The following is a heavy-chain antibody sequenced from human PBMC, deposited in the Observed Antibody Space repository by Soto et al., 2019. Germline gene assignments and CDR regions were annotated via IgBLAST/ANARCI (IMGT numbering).Heavy chain of an antibody. V-gene: IGHV1-18*04. D-gene: IGHD1-26*01. Sequence: ASVKVSCKASGYTFTSYGISWVRQAPGQGLEWMGWISAYNGNTNYAQKLQGRVTMTTDTSTSTAYMELRSLRSGDTAVYYCARDKRKSYDYYYYYGMDVWGQGTTVTVSS. CDR1: GYTFTSYG. CDR2: ISAYNGNT. CDR3: ARDKRKSYDYYYYYGMDV. J-gene: IGHJ6*02.